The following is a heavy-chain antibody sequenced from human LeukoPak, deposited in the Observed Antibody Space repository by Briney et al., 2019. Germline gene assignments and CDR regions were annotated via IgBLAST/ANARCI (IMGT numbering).Heavy chain of an antibody. D-gene: IGHD6-13*01. CDR2: IYYSGST. CDR3: ASVKYSSSWYGGGYYYYMDV. V-gene: IGHV4-59*01. Sequence: SETLSLTCTVSGGSISSYYWSWIRQPPGKGLEWIGYIYYSGSTNYNPSLKSRVTISVDTYKNQFSLKLSSVTAADTAVYYCASVKYSSSWYGGGYYYYMDVWGKGTAVTISS. J-gene: IGHJ6*03. CDR1: GGSISSYY.